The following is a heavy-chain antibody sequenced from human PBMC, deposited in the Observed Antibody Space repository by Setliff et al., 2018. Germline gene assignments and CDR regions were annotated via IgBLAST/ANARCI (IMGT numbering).Heavy chain of an antibody. Sequence: KPSETLSLTCTVSGGSISSHYWSWIRQPPGKGLEWIGYIYYSGSTNYNPSLKSRVTISVDTSKNQFSLKLSSVTAADTALYYCARTYNFWSGYFDYWGQGTLVTVTS. J-gene: IGHJ4*02. CDR3: ARTYNFWSGYFDY. D-gene: IGHD3-3*01. CDR1: GGSISSHY. CDR2: IYYSGST. V-gene: IGHV4-59*11.